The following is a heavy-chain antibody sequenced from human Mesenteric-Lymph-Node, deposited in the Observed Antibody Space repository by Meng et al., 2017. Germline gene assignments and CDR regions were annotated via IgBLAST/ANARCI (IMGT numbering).Heavy chain of an antibody. CDR3: ASGPGYCSSTSCYFGQYYGMDV. V-gene: IGHV4-39*01. J-gene: IGHJ6*02. CDR1: GGSISTNIHY. CDR2: IFYIGKT. D-gene: IGHD2-2*01. Sequence: SETLSLTCTVSGGSISTNIHYWGWIRQPPGKGLEWIGNIFYIGKTYYNPSLKSRVMISMDTSKNQFSLKLSSVTAADTAVYYCASGPGYCSSTSCYFGQYYGMDVWGQGTAVTVSS.